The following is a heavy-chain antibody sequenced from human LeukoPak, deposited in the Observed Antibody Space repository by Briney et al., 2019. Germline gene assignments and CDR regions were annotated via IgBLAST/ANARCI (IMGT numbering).Heavy chain of an antibody. V-gene: IGHV4-34*01. CDR2: INHSGST. CDR1: GGSFSGYY. Sequence: SETLSLTCAVYGGSFSGYYWSWIRQPPGKGLEWIGEINHSGSTNYNPSPKSRGTISLGTSKNQFSLKLSSVTAADTAVYYCARALTYYYGSGSYRNWFDPWGQGTLVTVSS. J-gene: IGHJ5*02. CDR3: ARALTYYYGSGSYRNWFDP. D-gene: IGHD3-10*01.